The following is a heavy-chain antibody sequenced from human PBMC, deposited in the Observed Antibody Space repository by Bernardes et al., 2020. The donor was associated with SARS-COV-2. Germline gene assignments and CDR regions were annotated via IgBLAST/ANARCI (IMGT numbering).Heavy chain of an antibody. Sequence: GGSLRLSCAASGFTFSSYGMHWVRQAPGKGLEWVAVIWYDGSNKYYADSVKGRFTISRDNSKNTLYLQMNSLRAEDTAVYYCARVQRQYSGRWGGYYYYGMDVWGQGTTVTVSS. D-gene: IGHD1-26*01. J-gene: IGHJ6*02. CDR1: GFTFSSYG. V-gene: IGHV3-33*01. CDR3: ARVQRQYSGRWGGYYYYGMDV. CDR2: IWYDGSNK.